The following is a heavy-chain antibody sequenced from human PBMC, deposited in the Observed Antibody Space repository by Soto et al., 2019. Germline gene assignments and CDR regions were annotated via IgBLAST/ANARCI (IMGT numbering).Heavy chain of an antibody. CDR2: IYYSGST. D-gene: IGHD3-22*01. J-gene: IGHJ4*02. CDR3: ARATYYYDSSGYYGYYFDY. CDR1: GGSISSYY. V-gene: IGHV4-59*01. Sequence: TCTASGGSISSYYWSWIRQPPGKGLEWIGYIYYSGSTNYNSSLKSRVTISVDTSKNQLSLKLSSVTAADTAVYYCARATYYYDSSGYYGYYFDYWGQGTLVTVSS.